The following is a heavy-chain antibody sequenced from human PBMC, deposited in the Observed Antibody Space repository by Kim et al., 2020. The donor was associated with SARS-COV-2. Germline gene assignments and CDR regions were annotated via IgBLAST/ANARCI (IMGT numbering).Heavy chain of an antibody. J-gene: IGHJ4*02. CDR1: GFTFSSYA. Sequence: GGSLRLSCAASGFTFSSYAMHWVRQAPGKGLEWVAVISYDGSNKYYVDSVKGRFTISRDNSKNTLYLQMNSLRAEDTAVYYCARRYAYFDYWGQGTLVTV. D-gene: IGHD3-9*01. CDR2: ISYDGSNK. V-gene: IGHV3-30*04. CDR3: ARRYAYFDY.